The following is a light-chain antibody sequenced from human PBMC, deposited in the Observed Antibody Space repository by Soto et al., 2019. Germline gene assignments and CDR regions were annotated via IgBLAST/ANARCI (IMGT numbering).Light chain of an antibody. V-gene: IGKV4-1*01. CDR1: QSVLYSSNNKNY. J-gene: IGKJ3*01. CDR2: WAS. Sequence: DIVMTQSPDSLAVSLGERATINCKSSQSVLYSSNNKNYLAWYQQKPGQPPKLLMYWASTRESGVPDRFSGSGSGTDFKLTISGLQAEDVAVYYCQQYYSTPFTFGPGTKVDIK. CDR3: QQYYSTPFT.